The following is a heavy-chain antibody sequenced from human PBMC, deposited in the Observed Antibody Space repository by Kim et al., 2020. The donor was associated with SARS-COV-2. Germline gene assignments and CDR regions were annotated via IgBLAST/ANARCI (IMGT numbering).Heavy chain of an antibody. Sequence: ASVKVSCKASGYTFTSYAMNWVRQAPGQGLEWMGWINTNTGNPTYAQGFTGRFVFSLDTSVSTAYLQISSLKAEDTAVYYCARVFELRYFDWAVSSRGIDPWGQGTLVTVSS. V-gene: IGHV7-4-1*02. CDR3: ARVFELRYFDWAVSSRGIDP. CDR1: GYTFTSYA. D-gene: IGHD3-9*01. CDR2: INTNTGNP. J-gene: IGHJ5*02.